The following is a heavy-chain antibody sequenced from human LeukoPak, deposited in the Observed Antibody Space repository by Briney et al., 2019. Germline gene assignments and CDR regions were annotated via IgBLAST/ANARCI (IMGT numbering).Heavy chain of an antibody. CDR1: GFKFDDYG. CDR3: ARDAYYYDSSGYLDI. J-gene: IGHJ3*02. V-gene: IGHV3-30*02. Sequence: GGSLRLSCVASGFKFDDYGMHWVRQAPGKGLEWVTFIRYDGSNKYYADSVKGRFTISRDNSKNTLYLQMNSLRAEDTAVYYCARDAYYYDSSGYLDIWGQGTMVTVSS. CDR2: IRYDGSNK. D-gene: IGHD3-22*01.